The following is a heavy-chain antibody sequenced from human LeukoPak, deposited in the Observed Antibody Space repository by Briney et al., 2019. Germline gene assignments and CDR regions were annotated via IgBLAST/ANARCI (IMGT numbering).Heavy chain of an antibody. CDR2: ISDSGGST. J-gene: IGHJ5*02. V-gene: IGHV3-23*01. Sequence: GGSLRLSCAASGFTFSNYDMSWVRQAPGEGLEWVSSISDSGGSTYYADSVKGRFTISRDNSKNTLYLQMTNLRAADTAVYYCAKDLSRAVAADWFDPWDQGSLVTVSS. CDR3: AKDLSRAVAADWFDP. CDR1: GFTFSNYD. D-gene: IGHD6-19*01.